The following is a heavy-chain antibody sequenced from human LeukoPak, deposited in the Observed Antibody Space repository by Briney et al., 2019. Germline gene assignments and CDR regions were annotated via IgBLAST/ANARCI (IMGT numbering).Heavy chain of an antibody. V-gene: IGHV3-48*01. CDR2: ISSSSSTI. CDR3: ARSARGGSSSAYYYYYYMDA. Sequence: PGGSLRLSCAASGFTFSSYSMNWVRQAPGKGLEWASYISSSSSTIYYADSVKGRFTISRDNAKNSLYLQMNSLRAEDTAVYYCARSARGGSSSAYYYYYYMDAWGKGTTVTVSS. D-gene: IGHD6-6*01. J-gene: IGHJ6*03. CDR1: GFTFSSYS.